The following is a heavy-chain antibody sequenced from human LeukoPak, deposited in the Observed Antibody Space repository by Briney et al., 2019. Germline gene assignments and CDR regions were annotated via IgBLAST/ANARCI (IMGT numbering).Heavy chain of an antibody. CDR2: IYYSGST. D-gene: IGHD5-24*01. V-gene: IGHV4-59*01. Sequence: SETLSLTCTVSGGSISSYYWSWIRQPPGKGLEWIGYIYYSGSTNYNPSLKSRVTISVDTSKNQFSLRLSSVTAADTAVYYCARDALDGYNGYWGQGTLVTVSS. J-gene: IGHJ4*02. CDR3: ARDALDGYNGY. CDR1: GGSISSYY.